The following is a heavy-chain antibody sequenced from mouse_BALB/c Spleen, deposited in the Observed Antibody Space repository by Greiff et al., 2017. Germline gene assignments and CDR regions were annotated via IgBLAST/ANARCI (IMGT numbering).Heavy chain of an antibody. Sequence: EVQGVESGGGLVKPGGSLKLSCAASGFAFSSYDMSWVRQTPEKRLEWVAYISSGGGSTYYPDTVKGRFTISRDNAKNTLYLQMSSLKSEDTAMYYCARRVYYYGSSYDAMDYWGQGTSVTVSS. V-gene: IGHV5-12-1*01. CDR3: ARRVYYYGSSYDAMDY. CDR1: GFAFSSYD. J-gene: IGHJ4*01. CDR2: ISSGGGST. D-gene: IGHD1-1*01.